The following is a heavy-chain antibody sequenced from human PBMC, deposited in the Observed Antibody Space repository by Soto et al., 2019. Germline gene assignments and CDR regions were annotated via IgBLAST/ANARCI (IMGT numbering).Heavy chain of an antibody. Sequence: QVQLQESGPGLVKPSQTLSLTCTVSGGSISSGGYYWSWIRQHPGKGLEWIGYIYYSGSTYYNPSLKSRVTISVDTSKNQFSLKLSSVTAADTAVYSCAAQRGAYGGNSVYYYLGMDVWGQGTTVTVSS. J-gene: IGHJ6*02. CDR1: GGSISSGGYY. V-gene: IGHV4-31*03. CDR2: IYYSGST. D-gene: IGHD4-17*01. CDR3: AAQRGAYGGNSVYYYLGMDV.